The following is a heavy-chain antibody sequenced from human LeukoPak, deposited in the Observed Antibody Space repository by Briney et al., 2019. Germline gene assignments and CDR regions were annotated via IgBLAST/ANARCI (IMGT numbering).Heavy chain of an antibody. V-gene: IGHV3-23*01. J-gene: IGHJ4*02. D-gene: IGHD1-26*01. CDR1: GFTFSSYG. Sequence: QAGGSLRLSCAASGFTFSSYGMTWVRQAPGKGLEWVSAIVGGGGTTYYADSVKGRFTISRDNSKNTLYLQVNSLRAEDTAVYYCAKGGKWDVTPFDYWGQGTLVTVSS. CDR3: AKGGKWDVTPFDY. CDR2: IVGGGGTT.